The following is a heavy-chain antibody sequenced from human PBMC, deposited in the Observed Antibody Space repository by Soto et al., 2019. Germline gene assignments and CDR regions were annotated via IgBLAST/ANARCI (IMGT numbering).Heavy chain of an antibody. D-gene: IGHD3-22*01. CDR3: ARYSPPKKTYDSNPGWFDP. CDR1: GGSMNIYY. J-gene: IGHJ5*02. Sequence: PSETLSLTCNAFGGSMNIYYWTWIRQPPGKGLEWIGYVRDTGSINYNPSLKSRVTISIDTSRNQFSLSLSSVTAADTAVYFCARYSPPKKTYDSNPGWFDPWGQGTLVTVS. V-gene: IGHV4-59*01. CDR2: VRDTGSI.